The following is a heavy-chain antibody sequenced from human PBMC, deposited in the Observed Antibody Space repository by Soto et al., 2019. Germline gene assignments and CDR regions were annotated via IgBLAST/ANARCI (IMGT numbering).Heavy chain of an antibody. J-gene: IGHJ4*02. D-gene: IGHD6-19*01. CDR2: VYYTECV. V-gene: IGHV4-4*02. CDR3: ARYLRRSWQIDV. CDR1: GASISSLNR. Sequence: SETLSLTCVVSGASISSLNRWTWVRRPPGGGLEWIGEVYYTECVRYNPSLKNRVSLSVDKPMNQFSLQLLSVTAADTAVYYCARYLRRSWQIDVWGQGILVTVSS.